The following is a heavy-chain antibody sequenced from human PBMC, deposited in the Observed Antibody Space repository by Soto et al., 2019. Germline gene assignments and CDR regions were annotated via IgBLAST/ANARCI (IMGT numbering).Heavy chain of an antibody. CDR2: INAGNGNT. V-gene: IGHV1-3*01. J-gene: IGHJ1*01. Sequence: ASVKVSCKASGYTFTSYAMHWVRQAPGQRLEWMGWINAGNGNTKYSQKFQGRVTITRDTSASTAYMELSSLRSEDTAVYYCARGPPHTAMVTEYFQHWGQGTLVTVSS. CDR3: ARGPPHTAMVTEYFQH. D-gene: IGHD5-18*01. CDR1: GYTFTSYA.